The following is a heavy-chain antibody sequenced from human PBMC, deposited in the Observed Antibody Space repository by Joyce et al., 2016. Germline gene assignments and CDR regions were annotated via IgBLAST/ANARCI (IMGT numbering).Heavy chain of an antibody. J-gene: IGHJ4*02. CDR2: INPSGGST. D-gene: IGHD2/OR15-2a*01. CDR1: GYTFSNFY. V-gene: IGHV1-46*03. CDR3: ARAFRVGSLIVPSATDY. Sequence: QVQLLQSGAELKKPGASVNVSCTASGYTFSNFYLHWVRQAPGQGLEWMGGINPSGGSTNSAQNCQGRVTMTSDTSTSTTYMELRSLRSEDTAMYYCARAFRVGSLIVPSATDYWGQGTLVTVSS.